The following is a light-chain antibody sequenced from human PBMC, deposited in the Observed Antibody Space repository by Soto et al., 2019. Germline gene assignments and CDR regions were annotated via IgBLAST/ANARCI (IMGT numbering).Light chain of an antibody. CDR2: DVS. J-gene: IGLJ1*01. Sequence: QSALTQPASVSGSPGQSITISCTGTSSDIGGYDYVSWYQQYPGKAPKLMIYDVSNRPSGVSDRFSGSKSVNTASLTISGLQAEDEADYYCNSYTTSSSLYVFGTGTKLTVL. CDR3: NSYTTSSSLYV. CDR1: SSDIGGYDY. V-gene: IGLV2-14*01.